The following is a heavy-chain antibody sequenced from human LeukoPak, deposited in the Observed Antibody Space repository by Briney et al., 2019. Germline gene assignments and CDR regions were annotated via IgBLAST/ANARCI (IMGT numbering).Heavy chain of an antibody. CDR2: INVDGRST. J-gene: IGHJ4*03. Sequence: GRCLRLSCAASRFTVSTYWTHWVRQAPRKWRGWVLCINVDGRSTGYADSVEGRFTLSRDNAKNTLYLQMNSLRAEDTALYYCVGSSGWWSFDTWGQETLVTVSS. CDR3: VGSSGWWSFDT. V-gene: IGHV3-74*01. D-gene: IGHD6-19*01. CDR1: RFTVSTYW.